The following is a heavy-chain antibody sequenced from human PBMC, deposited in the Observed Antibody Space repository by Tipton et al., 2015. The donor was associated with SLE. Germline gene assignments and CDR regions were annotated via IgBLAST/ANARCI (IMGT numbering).Heavy chain of an antibody. V-gene: IGHV3-7*01. CDR2: IKQDGSEK. CDR3: ASGDSSSTQTFYYFDY. CDR1: GFTFSSSW. D-gene: IGHD6-13*01. Sequence: SLRLSCAASGFTFSSSWMSWVRQAPGKGLEWAANIKQDGSEKYYVDSVKGRFTISRDNAKNSLYLQMNSLRAEDTAVYYCASGDSSSTQTFYYFDYWGQGTLVTVSS. J-gene: IGHJ4*02.